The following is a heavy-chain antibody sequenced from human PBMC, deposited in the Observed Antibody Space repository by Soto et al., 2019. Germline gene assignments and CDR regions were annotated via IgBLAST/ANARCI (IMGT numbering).Heavy chain of an antibody. CDR3: ARSQQPSYYDFWNGFGESFDY. J-gene: IGHJ4*02. D-gene: IGHD3-3*01. V-gene: IGHV4-59*08. CDR1: GGSISSYY. Sequence: TSETLSLTCTVSGGSISSYYWSWIRQPPGKGLEWIGYIYYSGSTNYNPSLKSRVTISVDTSKNQFSLKLSSVTAADTAVYYCARSQQPSYYDFWNGFGESFDYWGQGTLVTVS. CDR2: IYYSGST.